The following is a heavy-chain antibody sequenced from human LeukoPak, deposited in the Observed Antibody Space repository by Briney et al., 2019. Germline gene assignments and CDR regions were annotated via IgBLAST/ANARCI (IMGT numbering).Heavy chain of an antibody. J-gene: IGHJ4*02. V-gene: IGHV3-74*01. Sequence: GGSLRLSCAASGFTFSSYRMHWVRQAPGKGLVWVSRINSDGSSTNYADSVKGRLTISRDNAKNTLYLQMNSLRAEDTAVYYCARDYCSSTSCYTNPFDYWGQGTLVTVSS. CDR1: GFTFSSYR. CDR3: ARDYCSSTSCYTNPFDY. D-gene: IGHD2-2*02. CDR2: INSDGSST.